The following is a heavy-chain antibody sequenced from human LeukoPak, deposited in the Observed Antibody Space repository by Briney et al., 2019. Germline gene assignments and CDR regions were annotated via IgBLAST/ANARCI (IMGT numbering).Heavy chain of an antibody. D-gene: IGHD3-16*02. J-gene: IGHJ4*02. V-gene: IGHV3-23*01. CDR2: ISGSGGST. CDR3: AKDRDDYVWGSYRPYFDY. Sequence: GGSLRLSCAASGFTFSSYAMSWVRQAPGKGLEWVSVISGSGGSTYYADSVKGRFTISRDNSKNTLYLQMNSLRAEDTAVYYCAKDRDDYVWGSYRPYFDYWGQGTLVTVSS. CDR1: GFTFSSYA.